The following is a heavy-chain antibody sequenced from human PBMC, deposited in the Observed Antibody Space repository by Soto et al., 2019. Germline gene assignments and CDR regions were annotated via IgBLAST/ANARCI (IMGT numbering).Heavy chain of an antibody. D-gene: IGHD4-4*01. Sequence: QVQLVQSGAEVKKPWSSVKVSCKASGGTFSSYAISWVRQAPGQGLEWMGGIIPIFGTANYAQKFQGRVTITADESTSTAYMELRSLRYEDTDLYYCARGVVRTDYRNYAGAVGWFDPWGQGTLVTVSS. J-gene: IGHJ5*02. V-gene: IGHV1-69*01. CDR2: IIPIFGTA. CDR3: ARGVVRTDYRNYAGAVGWFDP. CDR1: GGTFSSYA.